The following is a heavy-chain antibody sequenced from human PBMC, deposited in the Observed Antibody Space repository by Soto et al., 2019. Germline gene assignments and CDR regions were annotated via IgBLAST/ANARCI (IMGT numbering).Heavy chain of an antibody. CDR1: GGSFSGYY. Sequence: PXGTLALTCAVYGGSFSGYYWSWIRQPPGKGLEWIGEINHSGSTNYNPSLKSRVTISVDTSKNQFSLKLSSVTAADTAVYYCARRPYSSSSYNWFDPWGQGTLVTVSS. D-gene: IGHD6-6*01. V-gene: IGHV4-34*01. J-gene: IGHJ5*02. CDR2: INHSGST. CDR3: ARRPYSSSSYNWFDP.